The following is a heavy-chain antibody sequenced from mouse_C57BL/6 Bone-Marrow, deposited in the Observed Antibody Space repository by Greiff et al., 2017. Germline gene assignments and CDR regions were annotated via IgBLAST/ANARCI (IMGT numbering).Heavy chain of an antibody. CDR2: IYPTSGRT. V-gene: IGHV1-55*01. D-gene: IGHD1-1*01. J-gene: IGHJ2*01. Sequence: QVQLQQPGAELVKPGASVQMSCKASGYTFTSYWIPWVKQRPGQGLEWIGDIYPTSGRTNYNEQFKSKAILTVDTSSNTASMQLSSLTSEDAAVLYGARTGPLGRCLDYWGQGTTLTVSS. CDR1: GYTFTSYW. CDR3: ARTGPLGRCLDY.